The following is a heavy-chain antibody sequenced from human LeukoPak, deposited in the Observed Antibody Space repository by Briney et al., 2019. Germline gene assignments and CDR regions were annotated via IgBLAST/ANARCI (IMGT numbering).Heavy chain of an antibody. J-gene: IGHJ6*03. V-gene: IGHV4-39*07. CDR2: IYYSGST. Sequence: SETLSLTCTVSGGSISSSSYYWGWIRQPPGKGLEWIGSIYYSGSTYYNPSLKSRVTISVDTSKNQFSLKLSSVTAADTAVYYCASKGDIGSSWRNYYYYMDVWGKGTTVTVSS. CDR3: ASKGDIGSSWRNYYYYMDV. CDR1: GGSISSSSYY. D-gene: IGHD6-13*01.